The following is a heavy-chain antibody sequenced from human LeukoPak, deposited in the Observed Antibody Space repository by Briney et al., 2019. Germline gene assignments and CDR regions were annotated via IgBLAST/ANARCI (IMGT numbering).Heavy chain of an antibody. CDR2: IYSSGNT. CDR3: ARHRGSWFDP. J-gene: IGHJ5*02. V-gene: IGHV4-39*01. D-gene: IGHD2-15*01. CDR1: GASISSNNYY. Sequence: SETLSLTCTVSGASISSNNYYWGWVRQPPGKGLEWIGNIYSSGNTYYNASLKSRVTIYIDTSKNQFSLKLSSVTAADTAVYYCARHRGSWFDPWGQGTLVTVSS.